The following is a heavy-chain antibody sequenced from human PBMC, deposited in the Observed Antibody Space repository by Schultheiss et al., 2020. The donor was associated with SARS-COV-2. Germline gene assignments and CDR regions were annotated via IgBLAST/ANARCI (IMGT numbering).Heavy chain of an antibody. CDR2: IYHSGST. CDR1: GGSISSGYY. CDR3: ARSGDSSSWTIYGMDV. D-gene: IGHD6-13*01. Sequence: GSLRLSCAVSGGSISSGYYWGWIRQPPGKGLEWIGSIYHSGSTYYNPSLKSRVTISVDTSKNQFSLKLSSVTAADTAVYYCARSGDSSSWTIYGMDVWGQGTTVTVSS. J-gene: IGHJ6*02. V-gene: IGHV4-38-2*01.